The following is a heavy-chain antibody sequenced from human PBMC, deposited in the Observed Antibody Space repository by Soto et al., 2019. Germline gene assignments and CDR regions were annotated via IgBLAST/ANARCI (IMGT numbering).Heavy chain of an antibody. CDR1: GGSFSGYY. Sequence: SETRSLTCAVYGGSFSGYYWSWIRQPPGKGLEWIGEINHSGSTNYNPSLKSRVTISVDTSKNQFSLKLSSVTAADTAVYYCARASSGWYLNAFDIWGQGTMVTVSS. V-gene: IGHV4-34*01. CDR2: INHSGST. J-gene: IGHJ3*02. CDR3: ARASSGWYLNAFDI. D-gene: IGHD6-19*01.